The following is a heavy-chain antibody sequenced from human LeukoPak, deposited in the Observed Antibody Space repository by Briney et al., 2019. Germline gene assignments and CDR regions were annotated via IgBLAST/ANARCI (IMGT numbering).Heavy chain of an antibody. Sequence: SVKVSCKASAGTFSSYAISWVRQAPGQGLEWMGGIIPLFGTANYAQKFQGRVTITADESTSTAYMELSSLISVDTAVYYCAGALDSGYSSSWYVFDYWGQGTLVTVSS. J-gene: IGHJ4*02. V-gene: IGHV1-69*13. D-gene: IGHD6-13*01. CDR3: AGALDSGYSSSWYVFDY. CDR1: AGTFSSYA. CDR2: IIPLFGTA.